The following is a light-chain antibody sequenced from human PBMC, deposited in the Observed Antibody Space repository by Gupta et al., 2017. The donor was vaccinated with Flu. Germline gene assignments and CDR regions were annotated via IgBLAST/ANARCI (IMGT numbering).Light chain of an antibody. J-gene: IGLJ3*02. Sequence: SYELTQPPSVSVSPGQTARITCSGDALPKQYAYWYQQKPGQAPGLVIYKDSERPSGIPERFSGSSSGTTVTLTISGVQAEDEADYYCQSADSSGTYRIWVFGGGTKLTVL. CDR2: KDS. CDR1: ALPKQY. V-gene: IGLV3-25*02. CDR3: QSADSSGTYRIWV.